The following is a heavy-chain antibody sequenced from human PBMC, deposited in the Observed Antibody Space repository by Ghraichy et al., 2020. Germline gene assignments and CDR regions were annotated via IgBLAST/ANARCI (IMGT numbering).Heavy chain of an antibody. CDR1: GFTFSSYD. Sequence: GGSLRLSCAASGFTFSSYDMHWVRQATGKGLEWVSAIGTAGDTYYPGSVKGRFTISRENAKNSLYLQMNSLRAGDTAVYYCARALRPDAFDIWGQGTMVTVSS. CDR3: ARALRPDAFDI. CDR2: IGTAGDT. V-gene: IGHV3-13*01. J-gene: IGHJ3*02.